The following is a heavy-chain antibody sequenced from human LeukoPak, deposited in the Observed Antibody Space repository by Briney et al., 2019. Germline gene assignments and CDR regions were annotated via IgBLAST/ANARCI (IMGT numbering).Heavy chain of an antibody. D-gene: IGHD3-22*01. CDR2: INWNGGST. Sequence: GGSLRLSCAASGFTFDDYGVSWVRQAPGKGLEWVSGINWNGGSTGYADSVKGRFTISRDNAKNSLYLQMNSLRAEDTALYYCVRVNYYYDSSGSYEFDYWGQGTLVTVSS. J-gene: IGHJ4*02. V-gene: IGHV3-20*04. CDR3: VRVNYYYDSSGSYEFDY. CDR1: GFTFDDYG.